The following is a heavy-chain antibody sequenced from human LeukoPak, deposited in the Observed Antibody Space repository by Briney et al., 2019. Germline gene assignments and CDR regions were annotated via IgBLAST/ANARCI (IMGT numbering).Heavy chain of an antibody. V-gene: IGHV1-2*02. D-gene: IGHD1-26*01. CDR3: ARSRELEYYNWFDP. J-gene: IGHJ5*02. CDR2: INPNSGGT. Sequence: ASVKVSCKASGYTFTGYYMHWVRQAPGQGLEWMGWINPNSGGTNYAQKFQGRVTMTRDTSISTAYMELSRLGSDDTAVYYCARSRELEYYNWFDPWGQGTLVTVSS. CDR1: GYTFTGYY.